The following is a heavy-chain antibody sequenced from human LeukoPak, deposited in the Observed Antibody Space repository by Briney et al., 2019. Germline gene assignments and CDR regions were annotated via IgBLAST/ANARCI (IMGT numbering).Heavy chain of an antibody. CDR2: IGSGGRHI. Sequence: GGSLRLSCAAPGFTFSTYTMNWVRQAPGKGLEWVASIGSGGRHIHYADSVKGRFTISRDNAKNSLYLQMNSLRAEDTAVYYCVRSGYTYGFDYWGQGALVTVSS. CDR1: GFTFSTYT. CDR3: VRSGYTYGFDY. V-gene: IGHV3-21*01. J-gene: IGHJ4*02. D-gene: IGHD5-18*01.